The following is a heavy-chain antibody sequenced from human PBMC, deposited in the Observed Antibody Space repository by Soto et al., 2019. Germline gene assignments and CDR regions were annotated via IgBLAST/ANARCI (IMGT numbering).Heavy chain of an antibody. V-gene: IGHV3-23*01. Sequence: GGSLRLSCAASGFTFSTYAMSWVRQAPRKGLEWVSAISGNGGDYTYYADSVKGRFTISRDNSKNTLYLQMNSLRAEDTAVYYCAREGVVVAALYYYYMDVWGKGTTVTVSS. CDR1: GFTFSTYA. J-gene: IGHJ6*03. CDR3: AREGVVVAALYYYYMDV. D-gene: IGHD2-15*01. CDR2: ISGNGGDYT.